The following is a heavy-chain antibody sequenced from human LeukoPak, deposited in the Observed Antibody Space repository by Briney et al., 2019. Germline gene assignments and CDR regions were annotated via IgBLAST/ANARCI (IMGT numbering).Heavy chain of an antibody. D-gene: IGHD5-24*01. J-gene: IGHJ3*02. V-gene: IGHV1-69*13. CDR2: IIPIFGTA. CDR1: GGTFISYA. Sequence: GASVKVSCKASGGTFISYAISWVRQAPGQGLEWMGGIIPIFGTANYAQKFQGRVTITADESTSTVYMELSSLRSEDTAVYYCARECGEMATITDAFDIWGQGTMVTVSS. CDR3: ARECGEMATITDAFDI.